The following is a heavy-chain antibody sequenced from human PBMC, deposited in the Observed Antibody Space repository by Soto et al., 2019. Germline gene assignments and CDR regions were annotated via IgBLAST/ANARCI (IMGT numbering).Heavy chain of an antibody. Sequence: EVQLLESGGGLVQPGGSLRLSCAASGFTFSSYAMSWVRQAPGKGLEWVSAISGSGGSTYYADSVKGRFTISRDNSKNTLYLQINSLRAEDTAVYYCAKDRQGSGSGYLFSWGQGTLVTVSS. D-gene: IGHD3-22*01. CDR2: ISGSGGST. CDR1: GFTFSSYA. V-gene: IGHV3-23*01. CDR3: AKDRQGSGSGYLFS. J-gene: IGHJ5*02.